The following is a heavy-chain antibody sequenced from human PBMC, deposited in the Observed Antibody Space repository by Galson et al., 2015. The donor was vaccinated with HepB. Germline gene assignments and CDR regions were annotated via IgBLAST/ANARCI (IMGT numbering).Heavy chain of an antibody. Sequence: SETLSLTCTVSGGSISSYYWSWIRQPPGKGLEWIGYIYYSGSTNYNPSLKSRVIISVDTSKNQFSLKLTSLTAADTAVYYCARFGLTPDAFDIWGQGTMVTVSS. J-gene: IGHJ3*02. CDR1: GGSISSYY. CDR2: IYYSGST. CDR3: ARFGLTPDAFDI. D-gene: IGHD3/OR15-3a*01. V-gene: IGHV4-59*08.